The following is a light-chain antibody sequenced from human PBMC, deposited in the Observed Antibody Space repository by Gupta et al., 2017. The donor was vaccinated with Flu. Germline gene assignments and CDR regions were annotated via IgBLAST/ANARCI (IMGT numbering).Light chain of an antibody. CDR1: ESVRSD. J-gene: IGKJ4*01. CDR2: AAA. Sequence: DIQMTQYPSSLSASVGDRVNITCRASESVRSDLHWYQQKPGKAPKLLIYAAASLQSGVPPRSSSDGSRTEFTLTIDSLQPEDFATYYCQQSYDSDSLTFGGGTTVEV. V-gene: IGKV1-39*01. CDR3: QQSYDSDSLT.